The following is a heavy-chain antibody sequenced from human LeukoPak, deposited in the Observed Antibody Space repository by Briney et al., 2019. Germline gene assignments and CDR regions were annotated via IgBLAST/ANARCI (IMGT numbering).Heavy chain of an antibody. Sequence: GGSLRLSCAASGFIFSSYAMSWVRQAPGKGLEWVSAISGSGASTYYAGSVKGRFTISRDNSKDTLFLQMHSLRPGDTAVYYCVREDTPATANYWGQGTLVTISS. J-gene: IGHJ4*02. CDR2: ISGSGAST. CDR1: GFIFSSYA. CDR3: VREDTPATANY. D-gene: IGHD2-21*02. V-gene: IGHV3-23*01.